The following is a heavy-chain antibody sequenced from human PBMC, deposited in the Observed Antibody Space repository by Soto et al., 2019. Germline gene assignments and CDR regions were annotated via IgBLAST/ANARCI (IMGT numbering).Heavy chain of an antibody. J-gene: IGHJ4*02. D-gene: IGHD3-16*01. CDR1: GGSISSYY. V-gene: IGHV4-59*08. CDR3: ARRLGGYFDY. Sequence: SETLSLTCTVSGGSISSYYWSWIRQPPGKGLEWIGYIYYSGSTNYNPSPKSRVTISVETSKNQFSLKLSSVTAADTAVYYCARRLGGYFDYWGQGTLVTVSS. CDR2: IYYSGST.